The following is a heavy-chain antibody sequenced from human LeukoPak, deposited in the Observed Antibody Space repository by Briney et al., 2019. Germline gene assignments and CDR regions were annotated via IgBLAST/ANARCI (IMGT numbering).Heavy chain of an antibody. Sequence: GGSLRLSCAASGFTFSVYAMTWVRQVPGKRLEWVSGISGSAGSTYYADFVKGRFTISRDNSKDMLYLQLNNLRAEDTALYSCARDRIDYFDPCGQGTLVTVSS. V-gene: IGHV3-23*01. D-gene: IGHD4-11*01. CDR1: GFTFSVYA. CDR2: ISGSAGST. J-gene: IGHJ5*02. CDR3: ARDRIDYFDP.